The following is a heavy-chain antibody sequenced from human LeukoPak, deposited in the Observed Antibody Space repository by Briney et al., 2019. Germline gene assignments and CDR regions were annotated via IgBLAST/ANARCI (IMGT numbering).Heavy chain of an antibody. CDR1: GYSISSGYY. D-gene: IGHD6-6*01. V-gene: IGHV4-38-2*02. CDR3: ARVRLAARPLGWFDP. Sequence: SETLSLTCTVSGYSISSGYYWGWIRQPPGKGLEWIGSIYHSGSTYYNPSLKSRVTISVDTSKNQFSLKLSPVTAADTAVYYCARVRLAARPLGWFDPWGQGTLVTVSS. CDR2: IYHSGST. J-gene: IGHJ5*02.